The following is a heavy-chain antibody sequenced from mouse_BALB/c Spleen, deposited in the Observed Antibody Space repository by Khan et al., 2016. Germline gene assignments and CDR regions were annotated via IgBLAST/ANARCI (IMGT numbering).Heavy chain of an antibody. V-gene: IGHV1-87*01. CDR1: AYTFTSYW. CDR3: ARGTGTAY. J-gene: IGHJ2*01. Sequence: QVRLQQSGAELARPGASVKLSCKASAYTFTSYWMQWVKQRPGQGLEWIGAIYPGDGDTRYTQKFKGKATLTADKSSSTAYMQLSSLASEDSAVYYCARGTGTAYGGQGTTLTVSS. D-gene: IGHD4-1*01. CDR2: IYPGDGDT.